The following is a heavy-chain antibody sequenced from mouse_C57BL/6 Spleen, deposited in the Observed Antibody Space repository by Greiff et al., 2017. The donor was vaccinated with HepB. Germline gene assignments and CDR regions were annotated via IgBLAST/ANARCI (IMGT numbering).Heavy chain of an antibody. Sequence: EVQVVESGGGLVKPGGSLKLSCAASGFTFSDYGMHWVRQAPEKGLEWVAYISSGSSTIYYADTVKGRFTISRDNAKNTLFLQMTSLRSEDTAMYYCAKTAQATYYFDYWGQGTTLTVSS. D-gene: IGHD3-2*02. CDR2: ISSGSSTI. J-gene: IGHJ2*01. V-gene: IGHV5-17*01. CDR1: GFTFSDYG. CDR3: AKTAQATYYFDY.